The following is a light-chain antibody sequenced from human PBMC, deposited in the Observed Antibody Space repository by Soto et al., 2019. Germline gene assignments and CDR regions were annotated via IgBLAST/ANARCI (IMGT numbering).Light chain of an antibody. CDR2: GAS. J-gene: IGKJ1*01. CDR1: QSVSSN. CDR3: QRYGSSRWT. V-gene: IGKV3-20*01. Sequence: EIVTTQSPATLSVSPGERATLSCRASQSVSSNLAWYQQKPGQAPRLLIYGASTRATGIPDRFSGSGSGTDFTLTISRLEPEDFAVYYCQRYGSSRWTFGQGTKVDI.